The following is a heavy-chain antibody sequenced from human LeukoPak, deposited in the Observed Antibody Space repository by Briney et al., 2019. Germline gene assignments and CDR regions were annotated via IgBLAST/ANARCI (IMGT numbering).Heavy chain of an antibody. V-gene: IGHV3-30*03. CDR2: ISYDGSDK. D-gene: IGHD6-13*01. Sequence: GGSLRLSCAASGFIFSNYGMDWVRQAPGKGLEWVAMISYDGSDKSYADSVKGRFTISRDNTKNSLYLQMNSLRAEDTAVYYCAREETYSSSFHYWSQGTLVTVSS. CDR3: AREETYSSSFHY. J-gene: IGHJ4*02. CDR1: GFIFSNYG.